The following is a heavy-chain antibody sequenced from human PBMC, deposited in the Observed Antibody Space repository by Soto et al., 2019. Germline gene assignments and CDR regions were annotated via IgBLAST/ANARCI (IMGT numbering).Heavy chain of an antibody. V-gene: IGHV3-49*03. J-gene: IGHJ6*02. CDR1: GFTFGHYA. CDR3: TPDFWSDIYSPDGMDV. Sequence: GGSLRLSCTGSGFTFGHYAMTWFRQSPGKGLEWLAFIRNKTFGGTAEYAASVKGRFTISRDESKSIAYLQMNNLKAEDTAVYYCTPDFWSDIYSPDGMDVWGQGTTVTVSS. D-gene: IGHD3-3*01. CDR2: IRNKTFGGTA.